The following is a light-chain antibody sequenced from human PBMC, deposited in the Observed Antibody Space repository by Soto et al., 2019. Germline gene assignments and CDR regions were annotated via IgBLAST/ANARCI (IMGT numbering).Light chain of an antibody. CDR1: TSNIGTNT. Sequence: QLVLTQPPSASGTPGQSVTISCSGSTSNIGTNTVSWYQQLPGTAPKLLISRNNQRPSGVPDRFSGSKFGASGSLAISGLQSEDEAYYYCAGWDDSLNGPVFGGGTKVTVL. CDR2: RNN. V-gene: IGLV1-44*01. CDR3: AGWDDSLNGPV. J-gene: IGLJ3*02.